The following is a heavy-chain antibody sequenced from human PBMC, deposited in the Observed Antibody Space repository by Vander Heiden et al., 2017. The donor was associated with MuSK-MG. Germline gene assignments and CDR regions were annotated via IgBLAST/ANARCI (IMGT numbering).Heavy chain of an antibody. CDR3: ARDLNFWSGYYGGPYYFDY. CDR2: IYSGGST. J-gene: IGHJ4*02. Sequence: EVQLVESGGGLVQPGGSLRLPCAASGFTVSSNYMSWVRQVPGKGLEWVSVIYSGGSTYDADSVKGRFTISRDNSKNTLYLQMNSLRAEDTAVYYCARDLNFWSGYYGGPYYFDYWGQGTLVTVSS. V-gene: IGHV3-66*01. D-gene: IGHD3-3*01. CDR1: GFTVSSNY.